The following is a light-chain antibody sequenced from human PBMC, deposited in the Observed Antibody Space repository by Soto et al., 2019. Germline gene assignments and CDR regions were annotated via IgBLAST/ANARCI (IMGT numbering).Light chain of an antibody. CDR3: QSYDSSPWV. CDR2: EDN. CDR1: SGSIASNY. V-gene: IGLV6-57*01. Sequence: NFMLTQPHSVSESPGKTVTISCTRSSGSIASNYGQWYQQRPVSSPTTVIYEDNQRPSGVPDRFSGSIDSSSNSASLTISGLKPEDAADYYCQSYDSSPWVFGAGTTLTVL. J-gene: IGLJ3*02.